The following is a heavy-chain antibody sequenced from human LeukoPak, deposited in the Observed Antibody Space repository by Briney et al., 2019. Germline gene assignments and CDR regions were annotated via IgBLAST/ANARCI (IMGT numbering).Heavy chain of an antibody. Sequence: GGSLRLSCATSGFTFSRHWMSWVRQAPGKGPEWVANIKQDGSERYYVHSVKGRFTISRDNAKNSLYLQTNSLRAEDTAVYYCARDGGHSTDFDYWGQGILVTVSS. D-gene: IGHD2-8*02. J-gene: IGHJ4*02. CDR1: GFTFSRHW. V-gene: IGHV3-7*01. CDR2: IKQDGSER. CDR3: ARDGGHSTDFDY.